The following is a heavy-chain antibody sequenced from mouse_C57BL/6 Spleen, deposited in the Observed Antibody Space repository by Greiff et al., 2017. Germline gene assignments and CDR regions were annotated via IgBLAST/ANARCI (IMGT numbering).Heavy chain of an antibody. D-gene: IGHD2-4*01. CDR3: ARFSDYGVMAY. V-gene: IGHV1-64*01. J-gene: IGHJ3*01. Sequence: QVQLQQPGAELVKPGASVKLSCKASGYTFPSYWMHWVKQRPGQGLEWIGMIHPNSGSTDYNEKFQSKTTLTVDKSASTAYMKLSSLKSEDSAVYYCARFSDYGVMAYWGQGTLVTVSA. CDR2: IHPNSGST. CDR1: GYTFPSYW.